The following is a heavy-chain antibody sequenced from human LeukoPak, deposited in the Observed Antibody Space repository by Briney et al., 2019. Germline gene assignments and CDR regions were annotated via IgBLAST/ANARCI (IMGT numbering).Heavy chain of an antibody. Sequence: PGGSLRHSCAASGFTFSSYWMHWVRQAPGKGLVWVSRINSDGSSTSYADSVKGRFTISRDNAKNTLYLQMNSLRAEDTAVYYCARGGYDLCFDYWGQGTLVTVSS. CDR3: ARGGYDLCFDY. V-gene: IGHV3-74*01. J-gene: IGHJ4*02. CDR1: GFTFSSYW. CDR2: INSDGSST. D-gene: IGHD5-12*01.